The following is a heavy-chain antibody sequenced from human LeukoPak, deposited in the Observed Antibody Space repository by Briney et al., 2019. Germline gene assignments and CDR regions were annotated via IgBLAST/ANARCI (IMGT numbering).Heavy chain of an antibody. CDR3: ARESSGWYFDY. CDR1: GYTFTSYA. V-gene: IGHV1-3*03. Sequence: ASVKVSRKASGYTFTSYAMHWVRQAPGQRLEWMGWINAGNGNTKYSQEFQGRVTITRDTSATTAYMDLSSLRSEDMAVYYCARESSGWYFDYWGQGTLVTVSS. CDR2: INAGNGNT. D-gene: IGHD6-19*01. J-gene: IGHJ4*02.